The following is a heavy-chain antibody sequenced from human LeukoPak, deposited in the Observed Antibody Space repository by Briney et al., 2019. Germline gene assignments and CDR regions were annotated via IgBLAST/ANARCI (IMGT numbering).Heavy chain of an antibody. Sequence: PSETPSLTCTVSGGSTSSSSYYWGWIRQPPGQGLEWIGSIYYSGSTYYNPSLKSRVTISVDTSKNQFSLKLSSVTAADTAVYYCARPEGFDPWGQGTLVTVSS. J-gene: IGHJ5*02. V-gene: IGHV4-39*01. CDR1: GGSTSSSSYY. CDR2: IYYSGST. CDR3: ARPEGFDP.